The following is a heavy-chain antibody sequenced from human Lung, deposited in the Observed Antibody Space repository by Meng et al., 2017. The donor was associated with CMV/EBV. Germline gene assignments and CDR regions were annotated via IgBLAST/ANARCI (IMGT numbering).Heavy chain of an antibody. D-gene: IGHD3-3*01. CDR1: GFTFSAYA. CDR3: AKDQDYDFWSGSLGD. V-gene: IGHV3-23*03. Sequence: SCAASGFTFSAYAMTWVRQAPGKGLEWVSVMYSGGNRTYYSDSVRGRFTISRDDSKSTLYLQMSSLRAEDTALYYCAKDQDYDFWSGSLGDWGQGTLVTVSS. J-gene: IGHJ4*02. CDR2: MYSGGNRT.